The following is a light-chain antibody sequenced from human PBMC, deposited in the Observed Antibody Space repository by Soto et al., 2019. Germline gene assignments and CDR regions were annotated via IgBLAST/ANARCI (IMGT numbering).Light chain of an antibody. V-gene: IGLV1-47*01. CDR1: ISNIGSNY. CDR3: TTWDDSLRGVV. CDR2: RNN. Sequence: QSVLTQPPSASGASGQGVTISCSGGISNIGSNYVFWYQQLPGAAPKLLIHRNNQRPSGVSDRFSGSKSGVFASLAISGLRSEDEADYYCTTWDDSLRGVVFGGGTKVTVL. J-gene: IGLJ2*01.